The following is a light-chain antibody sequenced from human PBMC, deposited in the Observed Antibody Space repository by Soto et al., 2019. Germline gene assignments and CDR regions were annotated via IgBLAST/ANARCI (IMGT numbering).Light chain of an antibody. CDR1: SSDVGGYNF. Sequence: QSALTQSPSASGSPGQSVTISCTGTSSDVGGYNFVSWYQQHPGKAPKLIIYDVNKRPSGVPDRFSGSKSGNTASLTVSGLQPDDEADYYCSSYAGSNFNVFGIGTKVTVL. CDR2: DVN. CDR3: SSYAGSNFNV. J-gene: IGLJ1*01. V-gene: IGLV2-8*01.